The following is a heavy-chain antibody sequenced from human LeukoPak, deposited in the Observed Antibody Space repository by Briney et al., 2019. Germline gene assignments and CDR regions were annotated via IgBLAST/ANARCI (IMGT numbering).Heavy chain of an antibody. D-gene: IGHD3-9*01. CDR3: ARGRYFDWSFDY. V-gene: IGHV3-21*01. CDR1: GFTFSSFT. Sequence: GGSLRLSCAASGFTFSSFTMNWVRQAPGKGLEWVSSITSSSSYIYYADSVKGRFTISRDNAKNSLYLQMNSLRAEGTAVYYCARGRYFDWSFDYWGQGTLVTVSS. CDR2: ITSSSSYI. J-gene: IGHJ4*02.